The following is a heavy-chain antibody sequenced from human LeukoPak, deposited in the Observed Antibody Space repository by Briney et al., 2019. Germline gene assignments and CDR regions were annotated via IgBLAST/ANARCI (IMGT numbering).Heavy chain of an antibody. J-gene: IGHJ2*01. Sequence: SVKVSCKASGGTFSSYTISWVRQAPGQGLEWMGRIIPIFGTANYAQKFQGRVTITTDESTSTAYMELSSLRSEDTAVYYCARDRGLSTVTTLDWYFDLWGRGTLVTVSS. D-gene: IGHD4-17*01. CDR2: IIPIFGTA. CDR1: GGTFSSYT. V-gene: IGHV1-69*05. CDR3: ARDRGLSTVTTLDWYFDL.